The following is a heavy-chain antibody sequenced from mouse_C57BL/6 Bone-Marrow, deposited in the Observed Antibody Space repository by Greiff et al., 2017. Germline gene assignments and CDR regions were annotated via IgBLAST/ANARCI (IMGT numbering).Heavy chain of an antibody. Sequence: VQLQQPGAELVKPGASVKLSCTASGFNIKDYYIHWVKQRTEHGLEWIGRIDPSDGETKYAPNFQDKATITADTSSNTAYMQLSSLTSEDTAVYYCTRSLIYYGTNYWGQGTTLTVSS. CDR3: TRSLIYYGTNY. V-gene: IGHV14-2*01. CDR1: GFNIKDYY. D-gene: IGHD1-1*01. CDR2: IDPSDGET. J-gene: IGHJ2*01.